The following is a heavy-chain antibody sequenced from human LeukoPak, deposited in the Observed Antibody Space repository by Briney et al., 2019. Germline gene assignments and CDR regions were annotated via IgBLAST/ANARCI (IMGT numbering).Heavy chain of an antibody. Sequence: GGSLRLSCAASGFTFSSYWMSWVRQAPGKGLEWVANIKQDGSEKYYVDSVKGRFTISRDNAKNSLYLQMNSLRAEDTAVYYCVREHAYYDFWSGSDVYFDYWGQGTLVTVSS. CDR1: GFTFSSYW. D-gene: IGHD3-3*01. V-gene: IGHV3-7*03. CDR2: IKQDGSEK. CDR3: VREHAYYDFWSGSDVYFDY. J-gene: IGHJ4*02.